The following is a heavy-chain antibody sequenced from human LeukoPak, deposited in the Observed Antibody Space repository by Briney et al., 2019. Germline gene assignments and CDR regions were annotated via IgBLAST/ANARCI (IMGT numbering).Heavy chain of an antibody. V-gene: IGHV4-39*07. CDR3: ASEFWGSYRWVPFDY. CDR1: GGSISSSSYY. D-gene: IGHD3-16*02. J-gene: IGHJ4*02. Sequence: PSETLSLTCTVSGGSISSSSYYWGWIRQPPGKGLEWIGSIYYSGSTYYNPSLKSRVTISVDTSKNQFSLKLSSVTAADTAVYYCASEFWGSYRWVPFDYWGQGTLVTVSS. CDR2: IYYSGST.